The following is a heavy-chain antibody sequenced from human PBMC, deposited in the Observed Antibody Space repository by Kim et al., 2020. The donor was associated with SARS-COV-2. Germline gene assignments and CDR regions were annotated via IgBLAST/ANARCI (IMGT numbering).Heavy chain of an antibody. J-gene: IGHJ6*02. V-gene: IGHV3-53*01. D-gene: IGHD6-19*01. CDR3: ARVLLYSSGWYYGMDV. Sequence: SVKGRFTISRDNAKTPLYLQMNSLRAEDTAVYYCARVLLYSSGWYYGMDVWGQGTTVTVSS.